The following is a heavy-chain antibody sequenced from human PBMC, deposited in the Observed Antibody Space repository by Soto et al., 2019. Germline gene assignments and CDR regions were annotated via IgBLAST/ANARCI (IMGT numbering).Heavy chain of an antibody. J-gene: IGHJ5*02. CDR2: FDPEDGNT. Sequence: ASVKVSCKLSGYTLTELSMHWVRQAPGKGLEWMGGFDPEDGNTNYAQKLQGRVTMTTDTSTSTAYMELRSLRSDDTAVYYCARSAVLVPAANWFDPWCQGTLVTVS. CDR1: GYTLTELS. V-gene: IGHV1-24*01. D-gene: IGHD2-2*01. CDR3: ARSAVLVPAANWFDP.